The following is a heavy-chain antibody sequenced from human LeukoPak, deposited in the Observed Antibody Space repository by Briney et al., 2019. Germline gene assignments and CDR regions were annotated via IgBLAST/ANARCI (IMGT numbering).Heavy chain of an antibody. J-gene: IGHJ4*02. CDR3: ARGGYSSSWLEDY. CDR1: GYTFTSYD. V-gene: IGHV1-8*03. Sequence: EASVKVSCKASGYTFTSYDINWVRQATGQGLEWMGWMNPNSGNTGYAQKFQGRVTITRNTSISTAYMELSSLRSEDMAVYYCARGGYSSSWLEDYWGQGTLVTVSS. D-gene: IGHD6-13*01. CDR2: MNPNSGNT.